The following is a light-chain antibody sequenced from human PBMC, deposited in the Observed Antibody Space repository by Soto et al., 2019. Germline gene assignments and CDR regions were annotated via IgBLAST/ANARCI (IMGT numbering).Light chain of an antibody. CDR1: QSVSSQ. CDR3: QQYNSYSRT. CDR2: DAS. J-gene: IGKJ1*01. Sequence: EIVMTQSPATLSVSPGERATLSCRASQSVSSQLAWYQQNPGQAPRLLIYDASTMESGFPARFSGSGSGTEFTLTISSLQPDDFATYYCQQYNSYSRTFGQGTKVDIK. V-gene: IGKV3-15*01.